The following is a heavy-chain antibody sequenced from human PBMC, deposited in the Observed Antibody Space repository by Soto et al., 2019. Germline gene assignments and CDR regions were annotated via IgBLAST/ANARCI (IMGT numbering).Heavy chain of an antibody. CDR1: GYTFTGYG. CDR2: ISAYNGNT. Sequence: QVQLVQSGAEVKKPGASVKVSCKASGYTFTGYGISWVRQAPGQGLEWMGWISAYNGNTNYAQKLQGRVTMTTDTSTSTAYMELRSLRSDDTAVYYCATYYDFWSGYYRNGMDVWGQGTTVTVSS. J-gene: IGHJ6*02. V-gene: IGHV1-18*01. CDR3: ATYYDFWSGYYRNGMDV. D-gene: IGHD3-3*01.